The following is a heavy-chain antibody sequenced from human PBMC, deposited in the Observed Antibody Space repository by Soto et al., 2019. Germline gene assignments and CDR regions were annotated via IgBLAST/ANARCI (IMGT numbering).Heavy chain of an antibody. J-gene: IGHJ4*02. V-gene: IGHV4-31*03. CDR3: ARHGGNSYFAN. D-gene: IGHD2-21*02. CDR1: GGSISSGGYY. CDR2: IYYSGST. Sequence: PSETLSLTCTVSGGSISSGGYYWSWIRQHPGKGLEWIGYIYYSGSTYYNPSLKSRLTISVDTSKNQFSLKLSSVTAADTAVYYCARHGGNSYFANWGQGTLVTVSS.